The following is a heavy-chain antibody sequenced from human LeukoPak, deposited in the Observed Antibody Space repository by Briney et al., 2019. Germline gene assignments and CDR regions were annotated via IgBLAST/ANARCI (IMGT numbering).Heavy chain of an antibody. CDR3: ARGRERGVEIIAAAGMVAFDI. CDR1: GGSISSYY. Sequence: SETLSLTCTVSGGSISSYYWSWIRQPAGKGLEWIGRIYTSGSTNYNPSLKSRVTMSVDTSKNQFSLKLSSVTAADTAVYYCARGRERGVEIIAAAGMVAFDIWGQGTMVTVSS. D-gene: IGHD6-13*01. CDR2: IYTSGST. J-gene: IGHJ3*02. V-gene: IGHV4-4*07.